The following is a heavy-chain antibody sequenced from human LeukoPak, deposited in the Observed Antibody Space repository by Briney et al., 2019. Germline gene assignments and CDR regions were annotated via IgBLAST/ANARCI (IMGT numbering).Heavy chain of an antibody. D-gene: IGHD2-15*01. CDR2: ISGSGGST. J-gene: IGHJ3*02. CDR3: AKDALYCSGGSCYLDAFDI. CDR1: GFTFSSYA. V-gene: IGHV3-23*01. Sequence: SGGSLRLSCAASGFTFSSYAMSWVRQAPGKGLEWVSAISGSGGSTYYADSVKGRFTISRDNSKSTLYLQMNSLRAEDTAVYYCAKDALYCSGGSCYLDAFDIWGQGTMVTVSS.